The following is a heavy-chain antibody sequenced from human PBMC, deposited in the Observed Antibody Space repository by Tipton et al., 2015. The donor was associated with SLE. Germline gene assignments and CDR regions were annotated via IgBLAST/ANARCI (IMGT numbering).Heavy chain of an antibody. CDR1: GGSFSDYY. CDR3: GRAAGYSYGYNYYYIDV. Sequence: PGLVKPSETLSLTCVVYGGSFSDYYWSWIRQPPGKGLEWIGYIYDTGSTNYNPSLKSRVTISVDTSKNQFSLKLSSVTAADTAVYYCGRAAGYSYGYNYYYIDVWGKGTTVTVSS. CDR2: IYDTGST. D-gene: IGHD5-18*01. V-gene: IGHV4-59*01. J-gene: IGHJ6*03.